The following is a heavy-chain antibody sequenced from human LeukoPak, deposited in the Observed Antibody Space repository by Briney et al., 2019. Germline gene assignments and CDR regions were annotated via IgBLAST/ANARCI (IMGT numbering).Heavy chain of an antibody. CDR1: GFTFTNYW. CDR3: ARFYSAEMATIYYFDY. J-gene: IGHJ4*02. D-gene: IGHD5-24*01. CDR2: ISSRSSYI. V-gene: IGHV3-21*01. Sequence: SGGSLRLSCAASGFTFTNYWMSWVRQAPGKGLEWVSSISSRSSYIYYADSVKGRFTISRDNAKNSLYLQMNSLRAEDTAVYYCARFYSAEMATIYYFDYWGQGTLVTVSS.